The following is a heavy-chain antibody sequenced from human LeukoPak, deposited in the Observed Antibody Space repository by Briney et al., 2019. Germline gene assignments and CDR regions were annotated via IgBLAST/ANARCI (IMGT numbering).Heavy chain of an antibody. CDR1: GYTLTELS. D-gene: IGHD6-6*01. CDR3: ARGIRAARWAKVDY. Sequence: ASVKVSCKVSGYTLTELSMHWVRQAPGKGLEWMGGFDPEDGETIYAQKFQGRVTMTRDMSTSTVYMELSSLRSEDTAVYYCARGIRAARWAKVDYWGQGTLVTVSS. V-gene: IGHV1-24*01. J-gene: IGHJ4*02. CDR2: FDPEDGET.